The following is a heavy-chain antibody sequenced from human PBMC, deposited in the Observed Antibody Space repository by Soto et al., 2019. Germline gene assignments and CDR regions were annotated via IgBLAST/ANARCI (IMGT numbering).Heavy chain of an antibody. CDR2: ISAYNGNT. J-gene: IGHJ6*02. Sequence: QVQLVQSGAEVKKPGASVKVSCKASGYTFSSYFITWVRQAPGQGLEWMGWISAYNGNTNYAQMLQGRVSMTTDTSTATAYMEMRSLGSDDTAVYYCARQNYYSGMDVWGQGTTVTVSS. CDR1: GYTFSSYF. CDR3: ARQNYYSGMDV. V-gene: IGHV1-18*01.